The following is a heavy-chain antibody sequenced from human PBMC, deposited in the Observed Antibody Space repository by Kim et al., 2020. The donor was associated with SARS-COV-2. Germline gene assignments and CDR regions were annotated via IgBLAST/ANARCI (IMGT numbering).Heavy chain of an antibody. CDR2: ISSSSSYT. V-gene: IGHV3-11*05. Sequence: GGSLRLSCAASGFTFSDYYMSWIRQAPGKGLEWVSYISSSSSYTNYADSVKGRFTISRDNAKNSLYLQMNSLRAEDTAVYYCARDSIGSGSYLPGSLGYWGQGTLVTVSS. J-gene: IGHJ4*02. CDR1: GFTFSDYY. D-gene: IGHD3-10*01. CDR3: ARDSIGSGSYLPGSLGY.